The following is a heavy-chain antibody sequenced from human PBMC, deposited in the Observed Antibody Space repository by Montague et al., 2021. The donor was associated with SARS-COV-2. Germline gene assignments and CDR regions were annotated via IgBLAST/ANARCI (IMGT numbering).Heavy chain of an antibody. CDR1: GGSISSGGYY. D-gene: IGHD3-22*01. CDR2: IYYSGST. CDR3: ARVRITMIVVVDAYDI. V-gene: IGHV4-31*03. Sequence: TLSLTCTVSGGSISSGGYYWSWIRQHPGKGLEWLVYIYYSGSTXYNLSLKSRVTISVDTSKNSLSLKLSTVTAADTAVYYCARVRITMIVVVDAYDIWGQGTMVTVSS. J-gene: IGHJ3*02.